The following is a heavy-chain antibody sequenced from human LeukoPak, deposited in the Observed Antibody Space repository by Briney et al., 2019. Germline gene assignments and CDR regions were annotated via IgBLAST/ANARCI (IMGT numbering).Heavy chain of an antibody. CDR3: ARDQDYGFTH. J-gene: IGHJ4*02. Sequence: GGSLRLSCAASGFTFSSYSMNWVRQAPGKGPEWISWITGSGTDIIYADSVKGRFTISRDNAKNSLYLQMNSLRAEDTAMYYCARDQDYGFTHWGQGTLVTVSS. CDR1: GFTFSSYS. CDR2: ITGSGTDI. D-gene: IGHD4-17*01. V-gene: IGHV3-48*01.